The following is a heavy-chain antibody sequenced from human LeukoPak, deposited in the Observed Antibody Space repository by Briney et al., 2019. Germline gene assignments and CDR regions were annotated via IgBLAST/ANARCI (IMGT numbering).Heavy chain of an antibody. D-gene: IGHD3-10*01. Sequence: SVTLSLTCTVSGDSINRSPYYWGWVRQPPGKGLEWIGSIYYTGSIHYNPSLKRRLTISVDTSKNQFSLRLTSLTAADTAVYYCARVEGRYPLWFGELLTEPKLLNWFDPWGQGTLVTVSS. V-gene: IGHV4-39*07. CDR1: GDSINRSPYY. CDR3: ARVEGRYPLWFGELLTEPKLLNWFDP. J-gene: IGHJ5*02. CDR2: IYYTGSI.